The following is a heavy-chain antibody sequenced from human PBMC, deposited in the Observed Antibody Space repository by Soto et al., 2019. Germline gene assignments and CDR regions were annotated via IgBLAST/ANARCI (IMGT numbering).Heavy chain of an antibody. CDR2: IIPIPGSA. V-gene: IGHV1-69*01. Sequence: QVQLVQSGAEVKKPGSSVKVSCKASGGTFGSYAISWVRQAPGQGLEWMGGIIPIPGSANYAQKFQGRVTIDADESTSTVYMELSSLRSEDTAVYYCARSQGSSTSLDIYYYYYYGMDGWGQGTTVTVSS. J-gene: IGHJ6*02. D-gene: IGHD2-2*01. CDR1: GGTFGSYA. CDR3: ARSQGSSTSLDIYYYYYYGMDG.